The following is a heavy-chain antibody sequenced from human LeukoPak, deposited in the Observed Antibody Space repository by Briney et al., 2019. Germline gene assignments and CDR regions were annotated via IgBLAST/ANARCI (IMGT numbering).Heavy chain of an antibody. V-gene: IGHV4-34*01. J-gene: IGHJ2*01. CDR3: ARDYDSSGTHWYFDL. D-gene: IGHD3-22*01. CDR2: INHSGST. Sequence: SETLSLTCTVSGGSISTYSWSWIRQPPGKGLEWIGEINHSGSTNYNPSLKSRVTISVDTSKNQFSLKLSSVTAADTAVYYCARDYDSSGTHWYFDLWGRGTLVTVSS. CDR1: GGSISTYS.